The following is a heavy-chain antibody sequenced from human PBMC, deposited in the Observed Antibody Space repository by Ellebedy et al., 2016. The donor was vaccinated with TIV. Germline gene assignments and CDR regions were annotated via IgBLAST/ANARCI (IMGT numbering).Heavy chain of an antibody. V-gene: IGHV3-30*18. J-gene: IGHJ4*02. CDR1: GFTFSTYG. D-gene: IGHD5-18*01. CDR3: AKDNRGYSYVLDY. CDR2: ISYDGSNK. Sequence: GESLKISCAASGFTFSTYGMHWVRQAPGKGLEWVAVISYDGSNKYYADSVKGRFTLSRDNSKNTLYLQMNRLRAEDTAVYYCAKDNRGYSYVLDYWGQGTLVTVSS.